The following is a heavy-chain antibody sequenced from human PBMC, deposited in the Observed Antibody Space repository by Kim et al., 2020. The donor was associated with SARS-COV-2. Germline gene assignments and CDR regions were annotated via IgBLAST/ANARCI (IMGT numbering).Heavy chain of an antibody. D-gene: IGHD3-22*01. CDR2: T. CDR3: AGSCYYWYFDL. V-gene: IGHV3-11*03. Sequence: TNYADSLKGRFTLSRDNASLSLYLHMNSLRAEDTAVYYCAGSCYYWYFDLCGRGTLVTVSS. J-gene: IGHJ2*01.